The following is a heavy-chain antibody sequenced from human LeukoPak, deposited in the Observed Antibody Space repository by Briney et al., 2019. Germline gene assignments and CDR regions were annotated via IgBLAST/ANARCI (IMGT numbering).Heavy chain of an antibody. CDR1: GYTFTSYA. CDR3: ARAEVGATQAGY. CDR2: ISAYNGNT. V-gene: IGHV1-18*01. D-gene: IGHD1-26*01. J-gene: IGHJ4*02. Sequence: ASVKVSCKASGYTFTSYAMNWVRQAPGQGLEWMGWISAYNGNTNYAQKLQGRVTMTTDTSTSTAYMELRSLRSDDTAVYYCARAEVGATQAGYWGQGTLVTVSS.